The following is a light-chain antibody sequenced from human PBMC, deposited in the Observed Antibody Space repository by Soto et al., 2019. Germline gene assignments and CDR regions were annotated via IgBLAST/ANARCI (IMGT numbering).Light chain of an antibody. Sequence: DIQMTQSPSSLSASVGDRVTITCRASQSISRYLTWYQQKPGKAPKLLIYDAFTLQSGVPSRVSGSGSGTDCTLTIGSLQPEDFAIYYCQQRHSPPFTFGPGTKVDIK. J-gene: IGKJ3*01. CDR2: DAF. CDR1: QSISRY. V-gene: IGKV1-39*01. CDR3: QQRHSPPFT.